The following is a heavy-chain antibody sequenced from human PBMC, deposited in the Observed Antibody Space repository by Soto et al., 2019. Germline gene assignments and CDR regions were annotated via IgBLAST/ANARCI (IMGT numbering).Heavy chain of an antibody. Sequence: GESLKISCKGSGYSFTNYWIGWVRQMPGKGLEWMGIIYPSDSDTRYSPSFQGQVIISADKSFSTAYLQWSSLKASDTAMYYCARLKGTVAGDYWGQGTLVTVSS. CDR1: GYSFTNYW. CDR2: IYPSDSDT. J-gene: IGHJ4*02. CDR3: ARLKGTVAGDY. D-gene: IGHD6-19*01. V-gene: IGHV5-51*01.